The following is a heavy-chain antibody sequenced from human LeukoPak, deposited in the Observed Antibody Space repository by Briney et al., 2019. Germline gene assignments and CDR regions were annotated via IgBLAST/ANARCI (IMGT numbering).Heavy chain of an antibody. V-gene: IGHV4-30-4*01. CDR1: GGSISSGDYY. J-gene: IGHJ6*02. CDR3: ARLEAGSENYYYYGMDV. Sequence: PSQTLSLTCTVSGGSISSGDYYWNWIRQPPGKGLEWIGYISYSGSTCYNPSLKSRVSISVDTSKNQFSLRLSSVTAADTAVYYCARLEAGSENYYYYGMDVWGQGTTVTVSS. CDR2: ISYSGST. D-gene: IGHD3-10*01.